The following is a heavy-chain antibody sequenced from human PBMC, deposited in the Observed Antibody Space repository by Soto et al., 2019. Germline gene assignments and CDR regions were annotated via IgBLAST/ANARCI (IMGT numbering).Heavy chain of an antibody. J-gene: IGHJ4*02. CDR2: INAGNGKT. D-gene: IGHD6-19*01. V-gene: IGHV1-3*01. CDR3: ARAVAVAADFDY. Sequence: ASVKGSCKASGYTFTGYAIHWVRQAPGQRLEWMGWINAGNGKTKYSQKFQGRVTITRDTSASTAYMELSSLRSEDTAVYYCARAVAVAADFDYWGQGTLVTVSS. CDR1: GYTFTGYA.